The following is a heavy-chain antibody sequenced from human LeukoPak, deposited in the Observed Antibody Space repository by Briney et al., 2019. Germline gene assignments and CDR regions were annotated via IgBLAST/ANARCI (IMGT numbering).Heavy chain of an antibody. CDR2: ISYDGSNK. CDR1: GFTFSSYA. Sequence: GRSLRLSCAASGFTFSSYAMHWVRQAPGKGLEWVAVISYDGSNKYYADSAKGRFTISRDNSKNTLYLQMNSLRAEDTAVYYCARGANYYGSGSNIDYWGQGTLVTVSS. J-gene: IGHJ4*02. V-gene: IGHV3-30*14. D-gene: IGHD3-10*01. CDR3: ARGANYYGSGSNIDY.